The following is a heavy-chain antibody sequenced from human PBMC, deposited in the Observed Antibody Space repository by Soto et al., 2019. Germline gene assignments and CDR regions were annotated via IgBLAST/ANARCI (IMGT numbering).Heavy chain of an antibody. D-gene: IGHD6-19*01. CDR3: AREDSGHFDY. J-gene: IGHJ4*02. CDR1: GDSISSADYC. CDR2: ICYSGST. V-gene: IGHV4-30-4*01. Sequence: PSETLSLTCTVSGDSISSADYCWSWIRQPPGKGLEWIGYICYSGSTYYNPSLKSRTTMSVDTSKKQFSLTLTSVTAADTAVYYCAREDSGHFDYWGQGSLVTVSS.